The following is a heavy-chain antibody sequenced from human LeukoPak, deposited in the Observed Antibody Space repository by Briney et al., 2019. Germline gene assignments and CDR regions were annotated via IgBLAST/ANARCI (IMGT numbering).Heavy chain of an antibody. J-gene: IGHJ5*02. Sequence: SVKVSCKASGGTFSSYAISWVRQAPGQGLEWMGGIIPIFGTANYAQKFQGRVTITADKSTSTAYMELSSLRSEDAAVYYCARAMVRGVIKKFDWFDPWGQGTLVTVSS. CDR3: ARAMVRGVIKKFDWFDP. CDR1: GGTFSSYA. D-gene: IGHD3-10*01. CDR2: IIPIFGTA. V-gene: IGHV1-69*06.